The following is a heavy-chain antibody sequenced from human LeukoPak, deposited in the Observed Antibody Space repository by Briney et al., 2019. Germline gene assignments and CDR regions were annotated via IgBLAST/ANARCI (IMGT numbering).Heavy chain of an antibody. CDR1: GYTFTDYY. V-gene: IGHV1-46*01. CDR3: ARGGCGDSAAPFDD. J-gene: IGHJ4*02. D-gene: IGHD2-21*02. CDR2: INPSAGST. Sequence: ASVKVSCKSSGYTFTDYYMHWVRQAPGQGLEWMGMINPSAGSTRYAQKFQGRVTMTTDTSTSTVYMELSSLRSEDTAVYYCARGGCGDSAAPFDDWGQGTLVPVSS.